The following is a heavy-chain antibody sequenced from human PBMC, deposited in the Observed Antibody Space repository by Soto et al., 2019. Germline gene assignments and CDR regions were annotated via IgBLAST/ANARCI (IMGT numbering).Heavy chain of an antibody. CDR3: ALISGSSWPIDF. J-gene: IGHJ4*02. CDR1: GFSLSTNGVG. CDR2: IYWDDDK. Sequence: QITLKESGHTLVKPTQTLTLTCTSSGFSLSTNGVGVVWIRQPPGKALEWLALIYWDDDKRYTPSLKSRLTIPKDTSKNHVVLTMTNMDPVDTATCNCALISGSSWPIDFWGQGTLVTVSS. D-gene: IGHD6-13*01. V-gene: IGHV2-5*02.